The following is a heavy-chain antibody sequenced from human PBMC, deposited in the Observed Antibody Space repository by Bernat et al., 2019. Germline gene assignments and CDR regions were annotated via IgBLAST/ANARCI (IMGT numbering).Heavy chain of an antibody. Sequence: VQLLESGGGLVQPGGSLRLSCAASGFTFSSYAMHWVRQAPGKGLEWVAVISYDGSNKYYADSVKGRFTISRDNSKNTLYLQMNSLRAEDTAVYYCARDYYGSGSYYPYDAFDIWGQGTTVTVSS. J-gene: IGHJ3*02. CDR1: GFTFSSYA. D-gene: IGHD3-10*01. V-gene: IGHV3-30-3*01. CDR3: ARDYYGSGSYYPYDAFDI. CDR2: ISYDGSNK.